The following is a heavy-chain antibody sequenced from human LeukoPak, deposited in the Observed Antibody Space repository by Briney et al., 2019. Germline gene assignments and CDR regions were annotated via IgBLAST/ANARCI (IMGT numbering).Heavy chain of an antibody. CDR3: ASSVMITFGGVIGNYPHDAFDI. J-gene: IGHJ3*02. CDR1: GDSVSSNSAA. V-gene: IGHV6-1*01. Sequence: SQTLSLTCAISGDSVSSNSAAWNWIRQSPSRGLGWLGRTYYRSKWYNDYAVSVKSRITINPDTSKNQFSLQLNSVTPEDTAVYYCASSVMITFGGVIGNYPHDAFDIWGQGTMVTVSS. D-gene: IGHD3-16*02. CDR2: TYYRSKWYN.